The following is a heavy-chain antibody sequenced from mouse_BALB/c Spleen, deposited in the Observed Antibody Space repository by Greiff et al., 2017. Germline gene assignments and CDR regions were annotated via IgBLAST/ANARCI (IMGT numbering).Heavy chain of an antibody. CDR3: ARWGIYYGNYGYFDY. CDR2: ISYSGST. CDR1: GDSITSGY. V-gene: IGHV3-8*02. Sequence: EVQLQESGPSLVKPSQTLSLTCSVTGDSITSGYWNWIRKFPGNKLEYMGYISYSGSTYYNPSLKSRISITRDTSKNQYYLQLNSVTTEDTATYYCARWGIYYGNYGYFDYWGQGTTLTVSS. D-gene: IGHD2-1*01. J-gene: IGHJ2*01.